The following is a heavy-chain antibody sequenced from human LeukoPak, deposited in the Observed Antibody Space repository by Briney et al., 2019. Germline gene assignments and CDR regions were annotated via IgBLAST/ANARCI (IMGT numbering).Heavy chain of an antibody. CDR1: GFTFSDYN. D-gene: IGHD2-15*01. CDR3: AREKVDCSGGSCYYNFDY. CDR2: IYSGGST. V-gene: IGHV3-53*01. Sequence: GGSLRLSCAVSGFTFSDYNMNWVRQAPGKGLEWVSVIYSGGSTYYADSVKGRFTISRDNSKNTLYLQMNSLRAEDTAVYYCAREKVDCSGGSCYYNFDYWGQGTLVTVSS. J-gene: IGHJ4*02.